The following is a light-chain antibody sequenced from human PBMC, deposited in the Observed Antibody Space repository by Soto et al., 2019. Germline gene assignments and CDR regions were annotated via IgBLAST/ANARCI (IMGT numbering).Light chain of an antibody. CDR1: QRIGSL. V-gene: IGKV1-5*01. J-gene: IGKJ4*01. CDR2: DAS. Sequence: DIHMTQSPSSLSASVGDRVTITCRASQRIGSLLSWYQQKPGRAPKFLIYDASSLESGVPSRFSGSGSGTEFALTISNLQPDDFATYFCQQYDNIPLTFGGGTKVDI. CDR3: QQYDNIPLT.